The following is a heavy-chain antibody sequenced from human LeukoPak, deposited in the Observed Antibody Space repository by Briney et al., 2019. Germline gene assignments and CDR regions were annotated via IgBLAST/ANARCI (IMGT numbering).Heavy chain of an antibody. J-gene: IGHJ4*02. D-gene: IGHD5-18*01. CDR3: ARDPGYSYGYAPFDY. V-gene: IGHV1-18*01. CDR1: GYTFTSYG. CDR2: ISAYNGNT. Sequence: ASVKVSCKASGYTFTSYGISWVRQAPGQGLEWMGWISAYNGNTNYAQKLQGRVTMTTDTSTSTAYMELCSLRSEDTAVYYCARDPGYSYGYAPFDYWGQGTLVTVSS.